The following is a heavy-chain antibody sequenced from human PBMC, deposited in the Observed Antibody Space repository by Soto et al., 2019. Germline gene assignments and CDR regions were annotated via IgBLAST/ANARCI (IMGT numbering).Heavy chain of an antibody. CDR2: IYYRGST. Sequence: QVQLQESGPGLVKPSQTLSLTCTVSGGSISSGGYYWSWIRQHPGKGLEWIGYIYYRGSTYYNPSHKSRVTIAVVTSKNQFSLKLSSVTAADTAVYYCAREHKLMGLSGDDWFDPWGQGTLVTVSS. D-gene: IGHD3-16*02. CDR3: AREHKLMGLSGDDWFDP. CDR1: GGSISSGGYY. V-gene: IGHV4-31*03. J-gene: IGHJ5*02.